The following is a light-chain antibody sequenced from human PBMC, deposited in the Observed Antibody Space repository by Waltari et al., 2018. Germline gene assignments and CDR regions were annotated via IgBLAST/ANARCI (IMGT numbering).Light chain of an antibody. CDR2: LGS. V-gene: IGKV2-28*01. CDR3: MQALQTPPT. J-gene: IGKJ2*01. CDR1: QSLLHSNGYNY. Sequence: DIVMTQSPLSLPVTPGEPASISCRSSQSLLHSNGYNYLGWYLQKPGQSPQLLIYLGSNRASGVPDRFSGSGSGTDFTLNISRVEAEDVGVYYCMQALQTPPTFGQGTKLEIK.